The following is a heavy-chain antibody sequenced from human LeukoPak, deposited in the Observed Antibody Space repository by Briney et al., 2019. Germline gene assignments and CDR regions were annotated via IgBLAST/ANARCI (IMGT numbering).Heavy chain of an antibody. J-gene: IGHJ3*02. V-gene: IGHV4-30-2*01. Sequence: PSETLSLTCAVSGGSISSGGYSWSWIRQPPGKGLEWIGYIYHSGSTYYNPSLKSRVTISVDRSKNQFSLKLSSVTAADTAVYXCXXXXXXGXYLAFDIWGQGTXV. CDR2: IYHSGST. CDR1: GGSISSGGYS. CDR3: XXXXXXGXYLAFDI. D-gene: IGHD1-26*01.